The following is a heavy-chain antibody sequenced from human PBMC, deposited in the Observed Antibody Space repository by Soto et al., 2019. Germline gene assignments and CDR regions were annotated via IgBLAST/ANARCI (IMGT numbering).Heavy chain of an antibody. CDR2: INWNGGST. Sequence: GGSLRLSCAASGFTFDDYGMSWVRQAPGKGLEWVSGINWNGGSTGYADSVKGRFTISRDNAKNSLYLQMNSLRAEDTALYHCARDSVDLQYAGDLAYMDVWGKGTTVTVSS. CDR1: GFTFDDYG. D-gene: IGHD4-4*01. J-gene: IGHJ6*03. CDR3: ARDSVDLQYAGDLAYMDV. V-gene: IGHV3-20*01.